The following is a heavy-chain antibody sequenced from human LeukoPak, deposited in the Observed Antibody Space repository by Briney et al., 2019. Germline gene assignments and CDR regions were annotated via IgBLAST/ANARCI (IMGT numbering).Heavy chain of an antibody. CDR2: ISSSGSTI. D-gene: IGHD2-15*01. CDR1: GFTFSDYY. V-gene: IGHV3-11*01. CDR3: ARDPGQVVAANYYFDY. J-gene: IGHJ4*02. Sequence: GGSLRLSCAASGFTFSDYYISWIRQAPGKGLEWVSYISSSGSTIYYADSVKGRFTISRDNAKNSLYLQMNSLRAEDTAVYYCARDPGQVVAANYYFDYWGQGTLVTVSS.